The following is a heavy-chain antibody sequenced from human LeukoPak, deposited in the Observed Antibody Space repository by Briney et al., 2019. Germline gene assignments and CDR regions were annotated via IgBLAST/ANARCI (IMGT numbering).Heavy chain of an antibody. CDR2: INPSGST. CDR3: ARGRHDITMIVVVMTSVSYYLDV. J-gene: IGHJ6*03. D-gene: IGHD3-22*01. Sequence: SETLSLTCAVYGGSFSGYHWTWIRQSPGKGLEWIGDINPSGSTYYNPSLKSRLSISVDTSKNQFSLKLRSVTAADTAVYYCARGRHDITMIVVVMTSVSYYLDVWGKGTTVTVS. V-gene: IGHV4-34*01. CDR1: GGSFSGYH.